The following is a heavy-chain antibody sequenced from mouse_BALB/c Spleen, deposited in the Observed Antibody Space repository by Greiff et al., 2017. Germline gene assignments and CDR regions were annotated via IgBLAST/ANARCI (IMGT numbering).Heavy chain of an antibody. Sequence: EVQLQESGPSLVKPSQTLSLTCSVTGDSITSGYWNWIRKFPGNKLEYMGYISYSGSTYYNPSLKSRISITRDTSKNQYYLQLNSVTTEDTATYYCARSLYGSSLAWFAYWGQGTLVTVSA. D-gene: IGHD1-1*01. CDR1: GDSITSGY. CDR2: ISYSGST. V-gene: IGHV3-8*02. J-gene: IGHJ3*01. CDR3: ARSLYGSSLAWFAY.